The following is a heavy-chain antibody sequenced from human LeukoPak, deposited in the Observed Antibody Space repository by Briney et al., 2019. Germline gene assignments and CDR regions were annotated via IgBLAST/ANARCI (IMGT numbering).Heavy chain of an antibody. CDR3: ASGTTFLDY. CDR1: GFTFSSYS. D-gene: IGHD4-17*01. J-gene: IGHJ4*02. V-gene: IGHV3-74*01. CDR2: INSDGSST. Sequence: GGSLRLSCAASGFTFSSYSMNWVRQAPGKGLVWVSRINSDGSSTSYADSVKGRFTISRDNAKNTLYLQMNSLRAEDTAVYYCASGTTFLDYWGQGTLVTVSS.